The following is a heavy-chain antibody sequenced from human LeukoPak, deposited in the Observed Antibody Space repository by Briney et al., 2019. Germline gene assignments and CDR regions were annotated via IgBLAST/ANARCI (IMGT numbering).Heavy chain of an antibody. V-gene: IGHV3-23*01. CDR3: AKDEEVMDAFDI. Sequence: GGSLRLSCAASGFTVSSYAMSWVRQAPGKGLEWVSATSGSGGSTYYADSVKGRFTISRDNSKNTLYLQMNSLRAEDTAVYYCAKDEEVMDAFDIWGQGTMVTVSS. J-gene: IGHJ3*02. D-gene: IGHD2-21*01. CDR2: TSGSGGST. CDR1: GFTVSSYA.